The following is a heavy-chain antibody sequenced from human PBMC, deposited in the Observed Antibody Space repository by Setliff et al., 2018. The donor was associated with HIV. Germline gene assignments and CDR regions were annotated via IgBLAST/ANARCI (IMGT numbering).Heavy chain of an antibody. CDR1: GDSISSSTFY. CDR3: ARPRLRGSGAFDI. D-gene: IGHD2-21*01. CDR2: IYSSGTT. J-gene: IGHJ3*02. V-gene: IGHV4-39*01. Sequence: PSETLSLTCTVSGDSISSSTFYWGWIRQPPGKGLEWIGSIYSSGTTYYNPSLKSRVAISVDTSKNHFSLKLSSVTSADTAVYYCARPRLRGSGAFDIWGQGTMVTVSS.